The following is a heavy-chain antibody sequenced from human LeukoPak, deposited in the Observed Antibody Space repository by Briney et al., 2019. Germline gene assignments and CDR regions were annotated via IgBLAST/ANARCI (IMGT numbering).Heavy chain of an antibody. V-gene: IGHV3-21*01. CDR2: ISSSSSYI. CDR3: ANPRAVVVAASFDY. D-gene: IGHD2-15*01. Sequence: GSLSLSCVASGFTFSSYSMNWVRQAPGKGLEWVSSISSSSSYIYYADSLKGRFTISRDNAKNSLYLQMNSLRAEDTAVYYCANPRAVVVAASFDYWGQGTLVTVSS. CDR1: GFTFSSYS. J-gene: IGHJ4*02.